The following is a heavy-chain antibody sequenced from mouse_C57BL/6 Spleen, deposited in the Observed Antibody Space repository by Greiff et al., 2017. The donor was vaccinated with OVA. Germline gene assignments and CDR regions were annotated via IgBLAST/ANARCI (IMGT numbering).Heavy chain of an antibody. Sequence: VQLQQPGAELVKPGASVKLSCKASGYTFTSYWMHWVKQRPGQGLEWIGKINPNSGSTNYNEKFKSKATLTGEKSSSTSYMQLSILTSADSAVYCCARNYGSSYAMDYWGQGTSVPVAS. J-gene: IGHJ4*01. D-gene: IGHD1-1*01. CDR1: GYTFTSYW. CDR2: INPNSGST. CDR3: ARNYGSSYAMDY. V-gene: IGHV1-64*01.